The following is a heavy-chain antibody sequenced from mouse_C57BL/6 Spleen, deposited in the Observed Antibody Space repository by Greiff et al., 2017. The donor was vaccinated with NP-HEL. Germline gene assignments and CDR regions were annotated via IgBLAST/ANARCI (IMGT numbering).Heavy chain of an antibody. V-gene: IGHV1-15*01. D-gene: IGHD1-1*01. J-gene: IGHJ2*01. CDR1: GYTFTDYE. CDR2: IDPETGGT. Sequence: VQLQQSGAELVRPGASVTLSCKASGYTFTDYEMHWVKQTPVHGLEWIGAIDPETGGTAYNQKFKGKAILTADKSSSTAYMELRSLTSEDSAVYYCTRGYYYGSSYVGYWGQGTTLTVSS. CDR3: TRGYYYGSSYVGY.